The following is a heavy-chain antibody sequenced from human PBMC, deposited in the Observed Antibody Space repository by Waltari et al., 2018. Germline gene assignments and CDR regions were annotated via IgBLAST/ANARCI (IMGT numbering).Heavy chain of an antibody. Sequence: QVQLQESGPGLVKPSQTLSLTCSVSGDPLRSGFSHWSWIRQPAGRGLEWIGRVYVDRRTAYNPSLSSRVTISLDTSRNRFSLELTSVTAADTAIYYCARYYPSGKDYIDVWGKGTTVSVSS. CDR2: VYVDRRT. CDR3: ARYYPSGKDYIDV. J-gene: IGHJ6*03. V-gene: IGHV4-61*02. D-gene: IGHD3-10*01. CDR1: GDPLRSGFSH.